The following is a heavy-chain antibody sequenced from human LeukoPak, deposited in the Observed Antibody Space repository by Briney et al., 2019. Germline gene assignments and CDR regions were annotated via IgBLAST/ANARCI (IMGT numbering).Heavy chain of an antibody. J-gene: IGHJ4*02. Sequence: PGGSLRLSCVASGFTFSSYSMNWVRQAPGKGLDWVSSISSSSSYIYYADSVKGRFTISRDNAKNSLYLQMNSLRAEDTAVYYCARLYSYGNLFDYWGQGTLVTVSS. CDR1: GFTFSSYS. V-gene: IGHV3-21*01. CDR3: ARLYSYGNLFDY. D-gene: IGHD5-18*01. CDR2: ISSSSSYI.